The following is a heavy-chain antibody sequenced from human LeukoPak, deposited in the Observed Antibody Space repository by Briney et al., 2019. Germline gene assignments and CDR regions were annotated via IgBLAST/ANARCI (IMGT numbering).Heavy chain of an antibody. CDR3: VRESSVWVGPGIGRPLDV. J-gene: IGHJ6*04. D-gene: IGHD3-16*01. V-gene: IGHV3-7*01. CDR2: IKEDGTDR. CDR1: GFTFSDYW. Sequence: PGGSLRLSCGGSGFTFSDYWMTWVRQAPGKGLEWVANIKEDGTDRQYADSVEGRFTTSRDNAENLVYLQMSSLRAEDTAVYYCVRESSVWVGPGIGRPLDVWGKGTTVTVSS.